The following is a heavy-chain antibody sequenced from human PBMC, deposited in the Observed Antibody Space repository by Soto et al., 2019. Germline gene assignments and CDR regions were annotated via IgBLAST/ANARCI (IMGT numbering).Heavy chain of an antibody. CDR2: IIPIFGTA. D-gene: IGHD3-3*01. CDR1: VGTFSSYA. J-gene: IGHJ6*02. Sequence: QVQLVQSGAEVKKPGSSVKVSCKASVGTFSSYAISWVRQAPGQGLEWMGGIIPIFGTANYAQKFQGRVTITADESTSTAYMELSSLRSEDTAVYYCARVSYDFWSASTLYYYYYGMDVWGQGTTVTVSS. V-gene: IGHV1-69*12. CDR3: ARVSYDFWSASTLYYYYYGMDV.